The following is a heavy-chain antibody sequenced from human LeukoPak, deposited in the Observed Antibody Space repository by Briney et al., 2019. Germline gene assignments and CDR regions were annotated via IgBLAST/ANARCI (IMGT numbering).Heavy chain of an antibody. J-gene: IGHJ4*02. CDR1: GFTFSSYG. V-gene: IGHV3-30*02. D-gene: IGHD3-10*01. Sequence: PGGSLRLSCAASGFTFSSYGMHWVRQAPGKGLEWVAFIRYDGSNKYYADSVKGRFTISRDNSKNTLYLQMNSLRAEDTAVYYCAKVARQYGSGRTKSANWEYFDYWGQGTLVTVSS. CDR3: AKVARQYGSGRTKSANWEYFDY. CDR2: IRYDGSNK.